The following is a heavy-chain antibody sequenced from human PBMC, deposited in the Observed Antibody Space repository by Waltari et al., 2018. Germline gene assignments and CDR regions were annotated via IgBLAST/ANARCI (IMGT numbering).Heavy chain of an antibody. CDR2: IYYSGST. CDR1: GGSLSSYS. Sequence: QVQLQESGPGLVQPSETLSLTCPVSGGSLSSYSWSWIRQPPGKGLEWIGYIYYSGSTNYNPALKSPVTISVDTSKNQFSLKLSSVTAADTAVYYCARGSGAARPLGVWGKGTTVTVSS. J-gene: IGHJ6*04. V-gene: IGHV4-59*01. D-gene: IGHD6-6*01. CDR3: ARGSGAARPLGV.